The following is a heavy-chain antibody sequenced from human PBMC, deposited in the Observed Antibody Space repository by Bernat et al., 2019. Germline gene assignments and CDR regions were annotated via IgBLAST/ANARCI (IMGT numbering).Heavy chain of an antibody. J-gene: IGHJ4*02. V-gene: IGHV3-23*01. CDR3: AKGSRDYYGSGNPNY. CDR2: ISGSGGRT. CDR1: GFTFSSYA. Sequence: EVQLLESGGGLVQPGGSLRLSCAASGFTFSSYAMSWVRQAPGKGREWVSAISGSGGRTYYADSVKGRFTISRDNSKNTLYLQMNSLRAEDTAVYYCAKGSRDYYGSGNPNYWGQGTLVTVSS. D-gene: IGHD3-10*01.